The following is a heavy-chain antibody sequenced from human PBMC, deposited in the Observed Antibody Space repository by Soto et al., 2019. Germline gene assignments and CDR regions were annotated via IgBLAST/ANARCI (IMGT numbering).Heavy chain of an antibody. Sequence: QVQLVQSGGEVKKPGASVKVSCKTSDYSFTTYGISWVRQAPGQGLEWMGWISGYNGNTHYAQKFQGRVSMTTDTSTSTAYMELRSLRSDDTAVYYCAREGPAPYYYYGMDVWGQGTTVTVSS. CDR1: DYSFTTYG. J-gene: IGHJ6*02. V-gene: IGHV1-18*01. CDR2: ISGYNGNT. CDR3: AREGPAPYYYYGMDV.